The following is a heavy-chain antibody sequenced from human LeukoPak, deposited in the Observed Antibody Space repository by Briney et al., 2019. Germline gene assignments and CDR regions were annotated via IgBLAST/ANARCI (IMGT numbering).Heavy chain of an antibody. Sequence: GGSLRLSCAASGFTFDDYAMHWVRQAPGKGLEWVSGISWNSGSIGYADSVKGRFTISRDNAKNSLYLQMNSLRAEDTALYYCAKDAYYYGSGSYKAFYSDYWGQGTLVNVSS. CDR1: GFTFDDYA. CDR3: AKDAYYYGSGSYKAFYSDY. D-gene: IGHD3-10*01. V-gene: IGHV3-9*01. J-gene: IGHJ4*02. CDR2: ISWNSGSI.